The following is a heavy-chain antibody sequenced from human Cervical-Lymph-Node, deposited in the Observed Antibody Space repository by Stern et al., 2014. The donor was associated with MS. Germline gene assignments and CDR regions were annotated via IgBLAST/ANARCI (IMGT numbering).Heavy chain of an antibody. CDR1: GFSFRGYS. Sequence: EVQLVESGGGLVKPGGSLGLSCAASGFSFRGYSMNWVRQSSGKRPEWGSSIRRSSSYISYIDSEKGRFTTSRDKAHNSLFAQMDSLRVEDTAVYFCARDERIGVAGTNYGMDVWGQGTTVIVSS. CDR3: ARDERIGVAGTNYGMDV. D-gene: IGHD6-19*01. CDR2: IRRSSSYI. J-gene: IGHJ6*02. V-gene: IGHV3-21*02.